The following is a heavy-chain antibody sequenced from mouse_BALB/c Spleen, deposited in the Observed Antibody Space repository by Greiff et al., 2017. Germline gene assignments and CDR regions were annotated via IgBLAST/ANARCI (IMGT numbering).Heavy chain of an antibody. CDR2: ISSGGSYT. V-gene: IGHV5-9-1*01. D-gene: IGHD1-1*01. CDR3: ARGGYYGSSWDYWYFDV. J-gene: IGHJ1*01. Sequence: EVMLVESGGGLVKPGGSLKLSCAASGFTFSSYAMSWVRQTPEKRLEWVATISSGGSYTYYPDSVKGRFTISRDNAKNTLYLQMSSLRSEDTAMYYCARGGYYGSSWDYWYFDVWGAGTTVTVSS. CDR1: GFTFSSYA.